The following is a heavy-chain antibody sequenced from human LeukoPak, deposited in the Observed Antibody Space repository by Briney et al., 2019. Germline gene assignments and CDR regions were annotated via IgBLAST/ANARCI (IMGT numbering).Heavy chain of an antibody. CDR3: AREEGKYYYDSSAYLYY. CDR2: IYRSGST. J-gene: IGHJ4*02. Sequence: PSETLSLTCAVYGGSFSGYYWSWIRQPPGKGLEWIGSIYRSGSTYYNPSLKSRVTISVDTSKNQFSLKLSSVTAADTAVYYCAREEGKYYYDSSAYLYYWGQGTLVTVSS. V-gene: IGHV4-34*01. CDR1: GGSFSGYY. D-gene: IGHD3-22*01.